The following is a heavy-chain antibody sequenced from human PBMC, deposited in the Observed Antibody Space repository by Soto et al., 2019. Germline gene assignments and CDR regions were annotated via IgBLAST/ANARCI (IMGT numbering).Heavy chain of an antibody. CDR3: AKDAVYGDGFWLPES. J-gene: IGHJ5*02. V-gene: IGHV3-23*01. Sequence: EVQLSESGGGLVQPGGSLRLSCAASGFSFSKYAMMWVRQAPGKVLEWVAGILGSGGTYHADSVKGRFTISKDNSLTTLYLQMDFLRADDTAVYYCAKDAVYGDGFWLPESWGQGTLVIVSS. D-gene: IGHD4-17*01. CDR1: GFSFSKYA. CDR2: ILGSGGT.